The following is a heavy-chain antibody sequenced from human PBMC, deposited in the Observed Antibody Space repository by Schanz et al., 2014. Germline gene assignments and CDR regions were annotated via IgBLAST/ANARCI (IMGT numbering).Heavy chain of an antibody. Sequence: QVQLQESGPGLVKPSDTLSLTCAVSGYSINTSDWWGWIRQPPGKGLEWIGYIYYSGSTYYNPSLKSRVTMSVNTSKNQFSLKLRSLTAVDTAVYYCASKGLTTDAFDIWGQGTMVTVSS. CDR2: IYYSGST. D-gene: IGHD2-8*01. V-gene: IGHV4-28*07. CDR3: ASKGLTTDAFDI. J-gene: IGHJ3*02. CDR1: GYSINTSDW.